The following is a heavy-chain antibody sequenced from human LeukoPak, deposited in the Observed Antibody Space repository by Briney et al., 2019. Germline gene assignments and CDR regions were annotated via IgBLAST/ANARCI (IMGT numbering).Heavy chain of an antibody. Sequence: ASVKVSCKASGYTFASYGISWVRQAPGQGLEWMGWISAYDDNTKYAQNLQGRVTLTTDTSTSTAYMELRSLTSDDTALYYCARDTARITTPGGPDYWAREPWSPSPQ. CDR2: ISAYDDNT. CDR3: ARDTARITTPGGPDY. J-gene: IGHJ4*02. D-gene: IGHD6-13*01. CDR1: GYTFASYG. V-gene: IGHV1-18*01.